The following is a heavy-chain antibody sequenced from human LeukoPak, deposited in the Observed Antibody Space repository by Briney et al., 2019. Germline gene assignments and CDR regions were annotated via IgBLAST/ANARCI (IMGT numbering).Heavy chain of an antibody. Sequence: PSETLSLTCAVYGGSFSGYYWSWIRQPPGKGLEWIGEINHSGSTNYNPSLKSRVTISVDTSKNQFSLKLSSVTAADTAVYYCARGRGSYYDSSGYLYDYWGQGTLVTVSS. J-gene: IGHJ4*02. CDR1: GGSFSGYY. D-gene: IGHD3-22*01. CDR3: ARGRGSYYDSSGYLYDY. V-gene: IGHV4-34*01. CDR2: INHSGST.